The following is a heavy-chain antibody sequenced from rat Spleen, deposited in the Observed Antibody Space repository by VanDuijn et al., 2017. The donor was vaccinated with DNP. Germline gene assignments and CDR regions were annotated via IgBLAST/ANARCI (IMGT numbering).Heavy chain of an antibody. Sequence: EVQLQQSGPGLVKPSQSLSLTCSVTAYSITTNYWGWIRMFPGNKMEWVGHISYSGSTTYNPSLKSRISITRDTSKNQYFLQLHSVTTEDTATYYCARWGYWYFDFWGPGTMITVSS. CDR1: AYSITTNY. V-gene: IGHV3-1*01. CDR2: ISYSGST. J-gene: IGHJ1*01. CDR3: ARWGYWYFDF.